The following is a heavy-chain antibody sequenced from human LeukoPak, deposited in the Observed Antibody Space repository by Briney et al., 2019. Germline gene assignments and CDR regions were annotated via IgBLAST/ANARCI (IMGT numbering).Heavy chain of an antibody. CDR1: GGSISSGSYY. Sequence: SETLSLTCTVSGGSISSGSYYWSWIRQPAGKGLEWIGRIYTSGSTNYNPSLKSRVTISVDTSENQFSLKMSSVTAADTAVYYCARWADFWSGYSDYWGQGTLVTVSS. CDR2: IYTSGST. D-gene: IGHD3-3*01. CDR3: ARWADFWSGYSDY. J-gene: IGHJ4*02. V-gene: IGHV4-61*02.